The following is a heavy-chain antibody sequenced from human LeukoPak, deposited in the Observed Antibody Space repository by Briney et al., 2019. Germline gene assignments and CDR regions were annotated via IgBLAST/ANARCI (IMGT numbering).Heavy chain of an antibody. CDR1: GGTFSSYA. V-gene: IGHV1-69*05. CDR3: ARDRLLDDYGVSHCMDV. Sequence: SVKVSCKASGGTFSSYAISWVRQAPGHGLEWMGRIIPIFGTANYAQKFQGRVTISTDESTSTAYMELSSLRSEDTAVYYCARDRLLDDYGVSHCMDVWGKGTTVTVSS. CDR2: IIPIFGTA. J-gene: IGHJ6*03. D-gene: IGHD4-17*01.